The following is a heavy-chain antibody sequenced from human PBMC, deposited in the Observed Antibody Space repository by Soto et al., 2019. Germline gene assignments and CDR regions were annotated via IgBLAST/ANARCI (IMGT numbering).Heavy chain of an antibody. V-gene: IGHV6-1*01. CDR2: TDYRSKWYN. CDR1: GDSVSSNSAA. CDR3: ARAADSGSYSFDY. Sequence: PSQSLSRTCAISGDSVSSNSAAWKWIRQCPSRGLEWLGRTDYRSKWYNDYAVSVKSRITINPDTSKNQFSLHLNSVTPEDTAVYYCARAADSGSYSFDYWGQGTLVTVSS. D-gene: IGHD1-26*01. J-gene: IGHJ4*02.